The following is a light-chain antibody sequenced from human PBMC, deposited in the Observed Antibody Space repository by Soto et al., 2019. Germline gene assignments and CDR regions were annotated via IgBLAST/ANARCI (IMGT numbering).Light chain of an antibody. J-gene: IGLJ3*02. CDR1: AFNIGNNY. V-gene: IGLV1-51*01. CDR3: ETWDFSLNTVV. CDR2: DNN. Sequence: QSVLTQPTSMSAAPGQTVTISCSGSAFNIGNNYVSWYQQVPGTAPKLLIYDNNKRPSGIPDRFTGSKSVTSATLDITGLQTGDEADYYCETWDFSLNTVVFGGGTKLTVL.